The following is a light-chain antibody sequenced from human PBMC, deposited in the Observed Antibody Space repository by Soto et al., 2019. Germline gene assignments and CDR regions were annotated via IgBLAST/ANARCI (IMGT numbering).Light chain of an antibody. J-gene: IGKJ1*01. CDR3: QQYNNWPPWT. Sequence: IVMTQSPATLSVSPGESATLSCRASESINNNLAWYQRRPGQAPRLLIYGASIRATGIPARFSGSGSGTEFTLTTSSPQSEDFAVYYCQQYNNWPPWTFGQATKAEIK. CDR2: GAS. V-gene: IGKV3-15*01. CDR1: ESINNN.